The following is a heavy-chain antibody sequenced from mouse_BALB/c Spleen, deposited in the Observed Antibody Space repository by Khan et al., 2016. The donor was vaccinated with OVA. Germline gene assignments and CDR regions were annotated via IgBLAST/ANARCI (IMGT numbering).Heavy chain of an antibody. V-gene: IGHV1-77*01. CDR1: GYTFTDFY. CDR2: IYPGSANT. Sequence: QVQLQQSGAELARPGASVKLSCKTSGYTFTDFYINWVKQRTGQGLEWIGDIYPGSANTYYNEKFKGKATLTVDTSSSTAYMQLSSLTSEDSAVYYCERAGSDAFGYWGQGTLVTVSA. J-gene: IGHJ3*01. CDR3: ERAGSDAFGY. D-gene: IGHD2-3*01.